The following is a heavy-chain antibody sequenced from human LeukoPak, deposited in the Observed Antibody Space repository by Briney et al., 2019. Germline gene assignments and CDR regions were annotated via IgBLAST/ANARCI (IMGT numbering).Heavy chain of an antibody. CDR3: AKAGSCSGGSCYDYMDV. J-gene: IGHJ6*03. CDR2: ISWDGGST. D-gene: IGHD2-15*01. CDR1: GFTFDDYT. V-gene: IGHV3-43*01. Sequence: HSGGSLRLSCAASGFTFDDYTMHWVRQAPGKGLEWVSLISWDGGSTYYADSVKGRFTISRDNSKNSLYLQMNSLRTEDTALYYCAKAGSCSGGSCYDYMDVWGKGTTVTVSS.